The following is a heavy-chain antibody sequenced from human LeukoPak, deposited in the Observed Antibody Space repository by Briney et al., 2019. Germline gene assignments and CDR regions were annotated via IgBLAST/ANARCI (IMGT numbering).Heavy chain of an antibody. Sequence: PSETLSLTCTVSGGSISSYYWSWIRQPPGKGLEWIGYIYYSGSTNYNPSLKSRVTISVDTSKNQFSLKLSSVTAADTAVYYCARDVSGDWGDYFDYWGQGTLVTVSS. CDR2: IYYSGST. D-gene: IGHD3-16*01. CDR3: ARDVSGDWGDYFDY. J-gene: IGHJ4*02. CDR1: GGSISSYY. V-gene: IGHV4-59*01.